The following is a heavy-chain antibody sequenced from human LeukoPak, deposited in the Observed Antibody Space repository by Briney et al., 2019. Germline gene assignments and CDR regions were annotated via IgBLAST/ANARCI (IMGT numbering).Heavy chain of an antibody. Sequence: SESLSLTCAVSGGSISSGGYSWSWIRQPPGKGLEWIGYIYHSGSTYYNPSLKSRVTISVDRSKNQFSLKLSSATAADTAVYYCARANCSGGSCYSGYYYYGMDVWGQGTTVTVSS. V-gene: IGHV4-30-2*01. CDR3: ARANCSGGSCYSGYYYYGMDV. J-gene: IGHJ6*02. D-gene: IGHD2-15*01. CDR2: IYHSGST. CDR1: GGSISSGGYS.